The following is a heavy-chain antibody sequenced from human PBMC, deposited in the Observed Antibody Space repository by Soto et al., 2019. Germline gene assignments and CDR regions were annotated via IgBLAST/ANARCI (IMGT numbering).Heavy chain of an antibody. CDR2: IYYDGNT. D-gene: IGHD2-2*02. V-gene: IGHV4-39*01. J-gene: IGHJ4*01. Sequence: PSETLSLTCTVSGGSISSSSHYWGWIRQPPGKGLECIGNIYYDGNTYYNPSLKSRVTISLDTSKNQFSLRLDSVTAADTAVYFCVRSSTIPRVFMYAFDSWGHVTLVTVSS. CDR3: VRSSTIPRVFMYAFDS. CDR1: GGSISSSSHY.